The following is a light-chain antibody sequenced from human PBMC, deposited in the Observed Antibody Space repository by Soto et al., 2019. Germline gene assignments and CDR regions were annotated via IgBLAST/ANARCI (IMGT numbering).Light chain of an antibody. Sequence: AIQMTQSPSSLSASVGDRVTITCRASQAIRNDLGWYQQKPGKAPKLLIYAASSLQIRVPLSFSGNGSGTAFTLTISNLKPEDFEHYYCQQDYNFPFTFGPGTKVDI. CDR3: QQDYNFPFT. J-gene: IGKJ3*01. CDR1: QAIRND. CDR2: AAS. V-gene: IGKV1-6*01.